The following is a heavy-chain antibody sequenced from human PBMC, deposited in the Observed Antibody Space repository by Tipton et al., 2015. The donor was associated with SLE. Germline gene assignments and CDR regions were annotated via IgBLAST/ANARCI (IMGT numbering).Heavy chain of an antibody. CDR3: TILDCSSTSCPDY. Sequence: TLSLTCAVYGGSFSGYYWSWIRQPPGKGLEWIGEINHSGSTNYNPSLKSRVTISVDTSKNQFSLKLSSVTAADTAVYYCTILDCSSTSCPDYWGQGALVTVSS. V-gene: IGHV4-34*01. CDR2: INHSGST. J-gene: IGHJ4*02. D-gene: IGHD2-2*01. CDR1: GGSFSGYY.